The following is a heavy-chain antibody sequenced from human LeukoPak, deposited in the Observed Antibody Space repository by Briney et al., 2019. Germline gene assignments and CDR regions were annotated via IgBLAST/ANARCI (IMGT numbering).Heavy chain of an antibody. V-gene: IGHV4-59*01. CDR3: ARGWDYYYGMGV. CDR1: GGSISSYY. D-gene: IGHD1-26*01. CDR2: IYYSGST. Sequence: SETLSLTCTVSGGSISSYYWSWIRQPPGKGLEWIGYIYYSGSTNYNPSLKSRVTISVDTSKNQFSLKLSSVTAADTAVYYCARGWDYYYGMGVWGQGTTVTVSS. J-gene: IGHJ6*02.